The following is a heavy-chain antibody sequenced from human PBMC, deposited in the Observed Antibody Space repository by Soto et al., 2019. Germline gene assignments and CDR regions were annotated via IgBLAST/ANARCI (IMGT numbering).Heavy chain of an antibody. J-gene: IGHJ6*02. CDR2: IYYSGST. CDR3: ARHGQNNIEYSIFWYPLEPNYYGMDV. V-gene: IGHV4-39*01. D-gene: IGHD6-19*01. Sequence: PSKTLSLTCTVSGGSISSSSYYWGWIRQPPGKGLEWIGSIYYSGSTYYNPSLKSRVTISVDTSKNQFSLKLSSVTAADTAVYYCARHGQNNIEYSIFWYPLEPNYYGMDVWGQGTTVAVS. CDR1: GGSISSSSYY.